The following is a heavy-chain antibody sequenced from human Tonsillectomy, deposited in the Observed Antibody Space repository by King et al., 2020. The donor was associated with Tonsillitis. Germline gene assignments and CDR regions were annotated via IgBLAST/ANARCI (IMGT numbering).Heavy chain of an antibody. J-gene: IGHJ4*02. CDR1: GFTFSSYA. Sequence: QLVQSGGGLVQPEGSLRLSCAASGFTFSSYAMHWVRQAPGKGLEYVSAISSNGGSTYYANSVKGRFTISRDNSKNTLYLQMGSLRAEDMAVYYCARGTYYYDSSGYYYAVDYWGQGTLVTVSS. V-gene: IGHV3-64*01. CDR3: ARGTYYYDSSGYYYAVDY. CDR2: ISSNGGST. D-gene: IGHD3-22*01.